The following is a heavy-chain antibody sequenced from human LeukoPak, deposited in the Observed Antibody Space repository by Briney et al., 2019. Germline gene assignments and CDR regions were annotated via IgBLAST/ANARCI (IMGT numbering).Heavy chain of an antibody. J-gene: IGHJ3*02. D-gene: IGHD2-2*02. CDR3: ARVLIEIGYCSSTSCYTSFDI. CDR1: GGTFSSYA. Sequence: ASVKVSCKASGGTFSSYAISWVRQAPGQGLEWMGGIIPIFGTANYAQKFQGRVTITADESTSTAYMELSSLRSEDTAVYYCARVLIEIGYCSSTSCYTSFDIWGQGTMVTVSS. CDR2: IIPIFGTA. V-gene: IGHV1-69*13.